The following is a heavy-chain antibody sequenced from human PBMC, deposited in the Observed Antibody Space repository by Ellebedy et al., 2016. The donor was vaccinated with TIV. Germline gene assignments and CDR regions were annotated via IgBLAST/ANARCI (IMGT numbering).Heavy chain of an antibody. CDR1: GGSFSGYY. D-gene: IGHD3-10*01. Sequence: SETLSLTXAVYGGSFSGYYWSWIRQPPGKGLEWIGEINHSGSTNYNPSLKSRVTISVDTSKNQFSLKLSSVTAADTAVYYCARDRSGLLWSPGMDVWGQGTTVTVSS. V-gene: IGHV4-34*01. J-gene: IGHJ6*02. CDR2: INHSGST. CDR3: ARDRSGLLWSPGMDV.